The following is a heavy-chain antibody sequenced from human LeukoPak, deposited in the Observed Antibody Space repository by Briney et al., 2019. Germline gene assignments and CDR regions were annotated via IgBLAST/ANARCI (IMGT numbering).Heavy chain of an antibody. Sequence: GGSLRLSCAASGFTFSSYAMSWVRQAPGKGLEWVSAISGSGGSTYYADSVKGRFTISRDNSKNTLYLQMNSLRAEDTAVYYCAKARGEPNRYCSGGSCYGVDYWGQGTLVTVSS. V-gene: IGHV3-23*01. D-gene: IGHD2-15*01. CDR2: ISGSGGST. CDR1: GFTFSSYA. CDR3: AKARGEPNRYCSGGSCYGVDY. J-gene: IGHJ4*02.